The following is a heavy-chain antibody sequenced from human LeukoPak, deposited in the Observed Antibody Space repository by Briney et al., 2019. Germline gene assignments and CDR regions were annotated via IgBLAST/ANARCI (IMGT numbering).Heavy chain of an antibody. CDR1: GFNFSTFN. CDR3: ARESSWYSGASFDY. J-gene: IGHJ4*02. V-gene: IGHV3-21*01. D-gene: IGHD6-13*01. Sequence: GGSLRLSCAASGFNFSTFNMNWVRQAPGKGLEWVSSISGRSSYIYYADSVKGRFTISRDNAKNSLYLQMNSLRAEDTAVYYCARESSWYSGASFDYWGQGTLVTVSS. CDR2: ISGRSSYI.